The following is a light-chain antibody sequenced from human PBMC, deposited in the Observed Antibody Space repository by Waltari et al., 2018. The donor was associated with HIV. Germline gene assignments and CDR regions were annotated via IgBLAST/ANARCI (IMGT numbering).Light chain of an antibody. CDR2: GAS. V-gene: IGKV3-15*01. Sequence: EIVMTQSPATVSVSPGERATLSCRASQSLSSNLAWYQQKPGQAPRLLIYGASTRAIGVPARFSGSGSGTEFTLTISSLQSEDFGVYCCQQYNNWPQTWPPGTFGQGTKVEIK. CDR1: QSLSSN. CDR3: QQYNNWPQTWPPGT. J-gene: IGKJ1*01.